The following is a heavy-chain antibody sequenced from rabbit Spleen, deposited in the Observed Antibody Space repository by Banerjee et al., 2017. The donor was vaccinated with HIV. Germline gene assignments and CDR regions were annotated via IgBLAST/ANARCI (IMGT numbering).Heavy chain of an antibody. V-gene: IGHV1S45*01. CDR2: IYVGSGGGT. CDR3: ARDTGTSFSTYGMDL. J-gene: IGHJ6*01. Sequence: QEQLEESGGDLVKPEGSLTLTCTASGFSFSYSYWICWVRQAPGKGLEWIACIYVGSGGGTYSATWAKGRFSISKTSSTTVTLQMTTLTAADTATYFCARDTGTSFSTYGMDLWGPGTLVTVS. D-gene: IGHD8-1*01. CDR1: GFSFSYSYW.